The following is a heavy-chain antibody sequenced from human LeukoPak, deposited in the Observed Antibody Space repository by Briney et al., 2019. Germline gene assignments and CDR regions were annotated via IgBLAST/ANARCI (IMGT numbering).Heavy chain of an antibody. J-gene: IGHJ6*02. CDR3: ARGRGTDDYVWGSLRLQYYYYGMDV. V-gene: IGHV1-46*01. Sequence: GASVKVSCKASGYTFTSYYMHWVRQAPGQGLEWMGIINPSGGSTSYAQKFQGRVTMTRDTSTSTVYMELSSLRSEDTAVYYCARGRGTDDYVWGSLRLQYYYYGMDVWGQGTTVTVSS. D-gene: IGHD3-16*01. CDR2: INPSGGST. CDR1: GYTFTSYY.